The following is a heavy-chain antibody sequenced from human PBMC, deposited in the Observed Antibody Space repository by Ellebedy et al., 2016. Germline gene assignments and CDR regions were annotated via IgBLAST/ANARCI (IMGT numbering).Heavy chain of an antibody. Sequence: SETLSLTXTVSGGSISSSNYYWGWIRQPPGKGLEWIGSIYYSGSTYYNPSLKSRVTISVDTSKNQFSLKLSSVTAADTAVYYCARVFATRIAAAGNVDYWGQGTLVTVSS. V-gene: IGHV4-39*07. CDR3: ARVFATRIAAAGNVDY. CDR2: IYYSGST. CDR1: GGSISSSNYY. D-gene: IGHD6-13*01. J-gene: IGHJ4*02.